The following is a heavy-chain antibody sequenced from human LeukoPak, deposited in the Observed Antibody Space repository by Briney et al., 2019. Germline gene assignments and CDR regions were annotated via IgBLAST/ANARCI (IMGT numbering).Heavy chain of an antibody. V-gene: IGHV3-15*01. D-gene: IGHD2-2*01. CDR1: GFTFSNAW. J-gene: IGHJ5*02. CDR2: IKSKTDGGTT. CDR3: TTDALVPAAISNNWFDP. Sequence: PGGSLRLSCAASGFTFSNAWMSWVRQAPGKGLEWVGRIKSKTDGGTTDYAAPVKGRFTISRDDSKNTLYLQMNSLKTEDTAVYYCTTDALVPAAISNNWFDPWGQGTLVTVPS.